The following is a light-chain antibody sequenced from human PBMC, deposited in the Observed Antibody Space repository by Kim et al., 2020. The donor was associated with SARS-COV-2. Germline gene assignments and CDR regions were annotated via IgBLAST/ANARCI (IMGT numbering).Light chain of an antibody. Sequence: SWNPGERAPLSCRASQSLSDSYLAWYQQEPGQAPRLLSFGAYSSAPGIPDRLSGGGSGTDFNLTNSRLGTEDCAVYYCQQYGNSPTFGQGTKLEIK. CDR3: QQYGNSPT. J-gene: IGKJ2*01. V-gene: IGKV3-20*01. CDR2: GAY. CDR1: QSLSDSY.